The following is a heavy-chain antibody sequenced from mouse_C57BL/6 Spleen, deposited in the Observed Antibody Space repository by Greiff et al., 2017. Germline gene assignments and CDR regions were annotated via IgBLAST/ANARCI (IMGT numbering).Heavy chain of an antibody. J-gene: IGHJ1*03. CDR3: ARSPIPTRYFDV. CDR1: GFNIKDYY. Sequence: VQLQQSGAELVKPGASVKLSCTASGFNIKDYYMHWVKQRTEQGLEWIGRIDPEDGETKSAPKFQGKATITADTSSNTAYLQLSSLTSEDTAVYYCARSPIPTRYFDVWGTGTTVTVSS. V-gene: IGHV14-2*01. D-gene: IGHD2-10*01. CDR2: IDPEDGET.